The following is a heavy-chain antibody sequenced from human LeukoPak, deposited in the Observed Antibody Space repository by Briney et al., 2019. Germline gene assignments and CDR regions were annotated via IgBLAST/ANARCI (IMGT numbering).Heavy chain of an antibody. D-gene: IGHD3-3*01. Sequence: SETLSLTCTVSGGSISSYYWSWIRQPAGKGLEWIGRIYTSGSTNYNPSLKSRVTMSVDTSKDRFSLKLSSVTAADTAVYYCARELGGAYYDFWSGYSYFDYWGQGTLVTVSS. CDR3: ARELGGAYYDFWSGYSYFDY. J-gene: IGHJ4*02. CDR2: IYTSGST. CDR1: GGSISSYY. V-gene: IGHV4-4*07.